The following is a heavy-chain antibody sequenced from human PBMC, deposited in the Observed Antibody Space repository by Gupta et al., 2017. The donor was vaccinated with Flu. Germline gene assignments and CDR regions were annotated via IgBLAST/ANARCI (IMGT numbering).Heavy chain of an antibody. Sequence: PGKGLEWIGEINHSGCTNYNPSLKSRVAISVDTSKNQFSLKLSSVTAAETAVYYCARVRWERLLGYYYYDMDVWGRGTAVTVSS. D-gene: IGHD1-1*01. V-gene: IGHV4-34*01. CDR2: INHSGCT. CDR3: ARVRWERLLGYYYYDMDV. J-gene: IGHJ6*02.